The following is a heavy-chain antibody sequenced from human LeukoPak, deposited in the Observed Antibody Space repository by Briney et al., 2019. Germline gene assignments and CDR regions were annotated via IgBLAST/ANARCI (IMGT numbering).Heavy chain of an antibody. CDR2: IYISGST. CDR3: ARANTYGSGRFH. CDR1: GGSISSGDYY. V-gene: IGHV4-61*09. D-gene: IGHD3-10*01. J-gene: IGHJ4*02. Sequence: RASETLSLTCTVSGGSISSGDYYWSWIRQPAGKGLEWIGHIYISGSTNYNPSLRSRLTLSIDTSKNQFSLKLTSVTAADTAVYYCARANTYGSGRFHWGQGTLVTVSS.